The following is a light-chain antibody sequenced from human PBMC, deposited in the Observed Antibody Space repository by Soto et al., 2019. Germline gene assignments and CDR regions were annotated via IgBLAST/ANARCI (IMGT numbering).Light chain of an antibody. CDR3: QSYDNSLSVYV. CDR2: GNS. CDR1: RSNIGAHYD. J-gene: IGLJ1*01. Sequence: QSVLTQPPSVSGAPGQRVTISCTGSRSNIGAHYDVHWHQQLPGTAPKLLIYGNSNRPSGVPDRFSGSKAGTSASLAITWLQAEDEADYYCQSYDNSLSVYVFGTGTKLTVL. V-gene: IGLV1-40*01.